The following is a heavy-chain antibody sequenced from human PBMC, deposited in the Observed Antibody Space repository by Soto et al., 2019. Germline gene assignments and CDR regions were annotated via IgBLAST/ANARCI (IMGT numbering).Heavy chain of an antibody. J-gene: IGHJ4*02. CDR2: ISYDGSNK. Sequence: GGSLRLSCAASGFTFSSYGMHWVRQAPGKGLEWVAVISYDGSNKYYADSVKGRFTISRDNSKNTLYLQMNSLRAEDTAVFYFAKTPFGCSGGSCYGVVDYWGQGTLVTVSS. D-gene: IGHD2-15*01. V-gene: IGHV3-30*18. CDR3: AKTPFGCSGGSCYGVVDY. CDR1: GFTFSSYG.